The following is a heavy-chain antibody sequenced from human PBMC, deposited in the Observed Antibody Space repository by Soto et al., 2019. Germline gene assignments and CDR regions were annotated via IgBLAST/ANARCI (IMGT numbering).Heavy chain of an antibody. Sequence: VKVSCKASGYTFTSYGISWVRQAPGQGLEWMGWISAYNGNTNYAQKLQGRVTMTTDTSTSTAYMELRSLRSDDTAVYYCAREGGSCSSTSCSHSDDFDIWGQGTMVTVSS. CDR1: GYTFTSYG. D-gene: IGHD2-2*01. CDR2: ISAYNGNT. CDR3: AREGGSCSSTSCSHSDDFDI. V-gene: IGHV1-18*01. J-gene: IGHJ3*02.